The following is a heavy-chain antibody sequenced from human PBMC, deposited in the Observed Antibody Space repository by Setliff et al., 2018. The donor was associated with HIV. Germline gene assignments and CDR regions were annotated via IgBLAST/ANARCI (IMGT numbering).Heavy chain of an antibody. J-gene: IGHJ4*02. Sequence: SETLSLTCTVSGGSIRSFFWSWIRQPPGKGLEWIGHIYTSGSTNYNPSLKSRVTISIDTSKKQFSLRLTSVTAADTAVYYCARVARYSYGSFESWGQGTLVTVSS. CDR3: ARVARYSYGSFES. CDR2: IYTSGST. CDR1: GGSIRSFF. D-gene: IGHD5-18*01. V-gene: IGHV4-4*08.